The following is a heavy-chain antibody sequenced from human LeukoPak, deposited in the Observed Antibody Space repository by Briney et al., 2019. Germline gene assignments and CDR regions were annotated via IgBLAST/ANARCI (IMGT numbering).Heavy chain of an antibody. V-gene: IGHV1-18*01. Sequence: GASVKVSCKASGYTFTSYGISWVRQAPGQGLEWMGWISAYNGNTNYAQKLQGRVTMTTDTSTSTAYMELRSLRSDDTAIYYCAKDPDWGVGISARPGGWFDPWGQGTLVSVSS. CDR2: ISAYNGNT. CDR3: AKDPDWGVGISARPGGWFDP. J-gene: IGHJ5*02. D-gene: IGHD6-6*01. CDR1: GYTFTSYG.